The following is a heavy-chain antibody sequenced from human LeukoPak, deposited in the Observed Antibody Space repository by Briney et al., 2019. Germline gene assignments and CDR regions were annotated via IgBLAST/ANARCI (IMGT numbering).Heavy chain of an antibody. D-gene: IGHD6-19*01. CDR2: IYYSGST. V-gene: IGHV4-59*01. CDR1: GGSISSYY. Sequence: SETLSLTCTVSGGSISSYYWSWIRQPPGKGLEWIGYIYYSGSTNYNLSLKSRVTISVDTSKNQFSLKLSSVTAADTAAYYCARVVAVAGSNWFDPWGQGTLVTVSS. CDR3: ARVVAVAGSNWFDP. J-gene: IGHJ5*02.